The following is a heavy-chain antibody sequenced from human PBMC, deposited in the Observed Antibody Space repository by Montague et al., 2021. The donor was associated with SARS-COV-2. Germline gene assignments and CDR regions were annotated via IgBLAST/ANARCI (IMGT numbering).Heavy chain of an antibody. D-gene: IGHD3-16*02. CDR1: SLWVPSNSGA. CDR2: VFCSENN. CDR3: ARLGFVELWLNLSWFDP. V-gene: IGHV4-39*01. Sequence: SETLSLTCSVPSLWVPSNSGADRWITRLHSSHHRWSCAVFCSENNKYNPSLKSRVTMPVDTSKNQFSLELRSVTAADTAVYYCARLGFVELWLNLSWFDPWGQGTLGTVSP. J-gene: IGHJ5*02.